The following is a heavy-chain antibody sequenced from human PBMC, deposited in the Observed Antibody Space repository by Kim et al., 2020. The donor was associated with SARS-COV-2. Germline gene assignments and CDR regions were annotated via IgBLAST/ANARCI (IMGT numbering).Heavy chain of an antibody. J-gene: IGHJ4*02. CDR3: ATPRRAELLYFDY. D-gene: IGHD1-26*01. V-gene: IGHV1-18*01. Sequence: AQKLQGRVTMTTDTSTSTAYMELRSLRSDDTAVYYCATPRRAELLYFDYWGQGTLVTVSS.